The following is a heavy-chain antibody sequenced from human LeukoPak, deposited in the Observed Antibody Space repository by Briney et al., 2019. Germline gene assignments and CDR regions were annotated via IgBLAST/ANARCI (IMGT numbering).Heavy chain of an antibody. V-gene: IGHV3-23*01. Sequence: GGSLRLSCAASGFTFSDYYMSWIRQAPGKGLEWVSAISGSGGSTYYADSVKGRFTISRDNSKNTLYLQMNSLRAEDTAVYYCARGTSIADYWGQGTLVTVSS. J-gene: IGHJ4*02. CDR3: ARGTSIADY. CDR2: ISGSGGST. CDR1: GFTFSDYY. D-gene: IGHD6-6*01.